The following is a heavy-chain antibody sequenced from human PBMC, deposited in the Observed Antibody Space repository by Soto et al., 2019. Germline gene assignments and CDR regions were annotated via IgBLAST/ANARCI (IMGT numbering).Heavy chain of an antibody. V-gene: IGHV1-8*02. D-gene: IGHD6-13*01. Sequence: ASVKVSCKASGYDFTAYDINWVRQVSGQGLEWMGWMNPINGATGSARRFQGRVSMTRNTATGTAYLELTSLRSDDSAVYYCGRGPSPRAPAGGTPYYHAMDVWGQGTTVTVSS. CDR3: GRGPSPRAPAGGTPYYHAMDV. J-gene: IGHJ6*02. CDR2: MNPINGAT. CDR1: GYDFTAYD.